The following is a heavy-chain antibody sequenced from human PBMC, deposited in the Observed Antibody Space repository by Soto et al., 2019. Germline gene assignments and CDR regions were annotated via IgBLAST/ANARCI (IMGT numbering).Heavy chain of an antibody. CDR2: ISAYNGNT. V-gene: IGHV1-18*04. CDR1: GYTFTSYG. Sequence: ASVKVSCKASGYTFTSYGISWVGQAPGQGLEWMGWISAYNGNTNYAQKLQGRVTMTTDTSTSTAYMELRSLRSDDTAVYYCARAEDYYDSSGYFDYWGQGTLVTVSS. D-gene: IGHD3-22*01. CDR3: ARAEDYYDSSGYFDY. J-gene: IGHJ4*02.